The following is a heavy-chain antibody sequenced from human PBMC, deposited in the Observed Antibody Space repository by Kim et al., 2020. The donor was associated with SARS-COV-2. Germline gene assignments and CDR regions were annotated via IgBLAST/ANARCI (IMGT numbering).Heavy chain of an antibody. CDR3: ARERGTTVTRDYFDY. D-gene: IGHD4-17*01. CDR1: GGTFSSYA. V-gene: IGHV1-69*13. CDR2: IIPIFGTA. J-gene: IGHJ4*02. Sequence: SVKVSCKASGGTFSSYAISWVRQAPGQGLEWMGGIIPIFGTAKYAQKFQGRVTITADESTSTAYMELSSLRSEDTAVYYCARERGTTVTRDYFDYWGQGTLVTVSS.